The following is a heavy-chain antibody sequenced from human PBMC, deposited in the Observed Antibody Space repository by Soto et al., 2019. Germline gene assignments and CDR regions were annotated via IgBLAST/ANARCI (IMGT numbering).Heavy chain of an antibody. CDR2: ISGGADDT. Sequence: EVQLLESGGGLVQPGGSLRLSCTASGFTFSNYAMGWVRQAPGKGLEWVSVISGGADDTHYADSVKGRFTIPRDNSKNTLYVQMDSLRAEDTAVYYCAKAINDYYAPLDYWGQGMRVTVSS. CDR3: AKAINDYYAPLDY. V-gene: IGHV3-23*01. CDR1: GFTFSNYA. D-gene: IGHD3-3*01. J-gene: IGHJ4*02.